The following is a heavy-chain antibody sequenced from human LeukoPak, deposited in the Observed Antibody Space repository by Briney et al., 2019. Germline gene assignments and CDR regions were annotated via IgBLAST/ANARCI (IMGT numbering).Heavy chain of an antibody. CDR1: GFTFSSYS. J-gene: IGHJ3*02. V-gene: IGHV3-21*01. CDR2: ISSSSYI. CDR3: ARDHIVVVTAIGAFDI. Sequence: PGGSLRLSCAASGFTFSSYSMNWVRQAPGKGLEWVSSISSSSYIYYADSVKGRFTISRDNAKNSLYLQMNSLRAEDTAVYYCARDHIVVVTAIGAFDIWGQGIMVTVSS. D-gene: IGHD2-21*02.